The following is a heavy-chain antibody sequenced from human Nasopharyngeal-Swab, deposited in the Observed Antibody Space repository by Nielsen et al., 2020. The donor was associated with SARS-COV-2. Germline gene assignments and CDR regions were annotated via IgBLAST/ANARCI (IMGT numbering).Heavy chain of an antibody. CDR1: GGSFSGYY. J-gene: IGHJ6*03. V-gene: IGHV4-34*01. CDR3: ARPLVAARPLSAHKSMDV. Sequence: SETLSLTCAVYGGSFSGYYWSWIRQPPGKGLEWIGEINHSGSTNYNPSPKSRVTISVDTSKNQFSLKLSSVTAADTAVYYCARPLVAARPLSAHKSMDVWGKGTTVTVSS. D-gene: IGHD6-6*01. CDR2: INHSGST.